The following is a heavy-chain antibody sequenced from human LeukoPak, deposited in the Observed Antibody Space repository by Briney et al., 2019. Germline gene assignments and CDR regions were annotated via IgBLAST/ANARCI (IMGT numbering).Heavy chain of an antibody. CDR2: IRYDGSNK. D-gene: IGHD3-22*01. J-gene: IGHJ4*02. CDR1: GFTFSSYG. V-gene: IGHV3-30*02. CDR3: ARAEATYYYDSSGYFLDY. Sequence: GGSLRLSCAASGFTFSSYGMHWVRQAPGKGLEWVAFIRYDGSNKYYADSVKGRFTISRDNSKNTLYLQMNSLRAEDTAVYYCARAEATYYYDSSGYFLDYWGQGTLVTVSS.